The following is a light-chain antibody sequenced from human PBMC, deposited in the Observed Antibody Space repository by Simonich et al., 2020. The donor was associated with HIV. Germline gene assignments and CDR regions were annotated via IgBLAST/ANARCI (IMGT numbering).Light chain of an antibody. CDR2: KAS. Sequence: DIQMTQSPSTLSASVGDRVTITCRASQSISSRLAWYQQNPGKAPKLLIYKASSLESGVPSRFSGSGSGTEFTLTISSLQPDDFATYYCQQYNSYSRTFGQGTKVEIK. V-gene: IGKV1-5*03. CDR3: QQYNSYSRT. CDR1: QSISSR. J-gene: IGKJ1*01.